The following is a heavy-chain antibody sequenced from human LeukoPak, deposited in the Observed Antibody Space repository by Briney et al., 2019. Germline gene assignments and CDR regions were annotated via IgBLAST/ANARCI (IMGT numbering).Heavy chain of an antibody. CDR3: ARGYLSSWYFNWFDP. V-gene: IGHV4-38-2*02. CDR2: IYNSGTT. J-gene: IGHJ5*02. D-gene: IGHD6-13*01. CDR1: GYSISSGYY. Sequence: SETLSLTCTVSGYSISSGYYWGWIRQSPGKGLEWIGGIYNSGTTYYNPSLKSRVTISLDTSTNHFSLKLSSVTAADSALYYCARGYLSSWYFNWFDPWGQGTLVTVSS.